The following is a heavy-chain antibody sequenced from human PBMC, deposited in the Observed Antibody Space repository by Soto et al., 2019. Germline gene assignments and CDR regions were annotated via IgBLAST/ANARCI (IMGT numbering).Heavy chain of an antibody. CDR2: ISAYNGNT. Sequence: QVQLVQSGAEVKKPGASVKVSCKASGYTFTSYGISWVRQAPGQGLEWMGWISAYNGNTNYAQKLQGRVTMTTDTSTSTAYMELRSLRSDDTAGYYCARDRGYSGYDLAKVVGAFDIWGQGTMVTVSS. V-gene: IGHV1-18*01. D-gene: IGHD5-12*01. CDR3: ARDRGYSGYDLAKVVGAFDI. J-gene: IGHJ3*02. CDR1: GYTFTSYG.